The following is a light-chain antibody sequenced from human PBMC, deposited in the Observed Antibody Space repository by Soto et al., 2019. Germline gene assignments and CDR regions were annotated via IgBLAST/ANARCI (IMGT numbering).Light chain of an antibody. CDR1: SSDVGGYNY. Sequence: QSVLTQPASVSGSPGQSITISCTGTSSDVGGYNYVSWYQQHPGVAPKLIIYEVSNRPSGVFTRFSGSNSGDAASLPISGLQADDEAGYYCSSSTSSGTWVFGGGTKLTVL. CDR3: SSSTSSGTWV. V-gene: IGLV2-14*01. CDR2: EVS. J-gene: IGLJ3*02.